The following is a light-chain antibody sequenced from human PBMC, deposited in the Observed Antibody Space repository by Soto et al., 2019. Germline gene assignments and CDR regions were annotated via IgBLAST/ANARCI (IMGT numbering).Light chain of an antibody. CDR1: NIGTKS. CDR3: QVCERFSDHNFV. Sequence: SYELTQPPSVSVSPGQTASITRGGDNIGTKSVHWYQQRPGQAPVLVVYDDKKRPSGIPERFSGSNSGNTATLTISRVETGDEADYYCQVCERFSDHNFVFGDGTKV. V-gene: IGLV3-21*02. CDR2: DDK. J-gene: IGLJ1*01.